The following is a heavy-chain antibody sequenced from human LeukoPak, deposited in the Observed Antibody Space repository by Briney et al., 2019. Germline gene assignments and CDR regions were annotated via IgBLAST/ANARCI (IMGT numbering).Heavy chain of an antibody. V-gene: IGHV1-69*06. CDR1: GGTFSSCA. CDR3: ASSIQLWPKALDY. J-gene: IGHJ4*02. CDR2: IIPIFGTA. D-gene: IGHD5-18*01. Sequence: GASVKVSCKASGGTFSSCAISWVRQAPGQGLEWMGGIIPIFGTANYAQKFQGRVTITADKSTSTAYMELSSLRSDDTAVYYCASSIQLWPKALDYWGQGTLVTVSS.